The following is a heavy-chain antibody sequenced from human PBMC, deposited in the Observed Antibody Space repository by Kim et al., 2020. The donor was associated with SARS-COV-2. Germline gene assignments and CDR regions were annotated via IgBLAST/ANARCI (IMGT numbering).Heavy chain of an antibody. CDR1: GGSISSGGYY. D-gene: IGHD6-13*01. CDR2: IYYSGST. Sequence: SETLSLTCTVSGGSISSGGYYWSWIRQHPGKGLEWIGYIYYSGSTYYNPSLKSRVTISVDTSKNQFSLKLSSVTAADTAVYYCASLEGAAAGRGGWFDPWGQGTLVTVSS. CDR3: ASLEGAAAGRGGWFDP. V-gene: IGHV4-31*03. J-gene: IGHJ5*02.